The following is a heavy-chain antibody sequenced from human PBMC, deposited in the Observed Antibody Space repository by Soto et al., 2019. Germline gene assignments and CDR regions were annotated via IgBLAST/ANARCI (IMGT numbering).Heavy chain of an antibody. CDR3: ARARSIAAYYYYYGMDV. Sequence: QVQLVQSGAEVKKPGASVKVSCKASGYTFTSYDINWVRQATGQGLEWMGWMNPNSGNTGYAQKFQGRVTMTRNTSISTAYMELSSLRSEDTAVYYCARARSIAAYYYYYGMDVWGKGTTVTVSS. CDR2: MNPNSGNT. CDR1: GYTFTSYD. D-gene: IGHD6-6*01. J-gene: IGHJ6*04. V-gene: IGHV1-8*01.